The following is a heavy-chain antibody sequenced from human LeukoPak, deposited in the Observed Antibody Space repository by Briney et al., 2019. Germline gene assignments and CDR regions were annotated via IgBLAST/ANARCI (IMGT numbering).Heavy chain of an antibody. V-gene: IGHV3-23*01. CDR3: AKDRGRDYDSSGCTDY. Sequence: GGSLRLSCAASGFTFSSYAMSWVRQAPGKGLEWVSAISGSGGSTYYADSVKGRFTISRDNSKNTPYLQMNSLRAEDTAVYYCAKDRGRDYDSSGCTDYWGQGTLVTVSS. CDR2: ISGSGGST. J-gene: IGHJ4*02. D-gene: IGHD3-22*01. CDR1: GFTFSSYA.